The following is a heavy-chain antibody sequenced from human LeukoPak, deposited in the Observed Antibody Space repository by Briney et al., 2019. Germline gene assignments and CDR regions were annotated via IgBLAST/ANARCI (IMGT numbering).Heavy chain of an antibody. CDR1: GGSISSYY. Sequence: SETLSLTCTVSGGSISSYYWSWIRQAPGKGLEWIGYIYYSGSTNYNPSLKSRVTISVDTSKNQLSLKLSSVTAADTAVYYCARDLYSGYDWVGFNIWGQGTVVTVSS. J-gene: IGHJ3*02. V-gene: IGHV4-59*01. CDR2: IYYSGST. D-gene: IGHD5-12*01. CDR3: ARDLYSGYDWVGFNI.